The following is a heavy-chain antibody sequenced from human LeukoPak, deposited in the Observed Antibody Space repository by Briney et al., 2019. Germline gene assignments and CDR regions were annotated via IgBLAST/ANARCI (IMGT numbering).Heavy chain of an antibody. Sequence: SETLSLTCTVSGGSISGSSYYWGWIRQPPGKGLEWIGSIYYSGSTYYNPSLKSRVTISVDTSKNQFSLKLSSVTAADTAVYYCASSIAVAIHWGQGTLVTVSS. CDR1: GGSISGSSYY. D-gene: IGHD6-19*01. J-gene: IGHJ4*02. V-gene: IGHV4-39*01. CDR3: ASSIAVAIH. CDR2: IYYSGST.